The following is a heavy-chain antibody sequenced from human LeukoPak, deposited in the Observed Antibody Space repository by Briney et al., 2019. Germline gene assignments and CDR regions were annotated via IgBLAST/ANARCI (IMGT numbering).Heavy chain of an antibody. D-gene: IGHD7-27*01. CDR3: TRHMGNAATRFDY. CDR2: VRSKADSYAT. V-gene: IGHV3-73*01. Sequence: GGSLRLSCAASGFTLSASAMHWVRQASGKGLEWVGRVRSKADSYATAYAASLKGRFTISRDDSKNTAYLQMNSLKTEDTAVYYCTRHMGNAATRFDYWGQGTLVTVSS. J-gene: IGHJ4*02. CDR1: GFTLSASA.